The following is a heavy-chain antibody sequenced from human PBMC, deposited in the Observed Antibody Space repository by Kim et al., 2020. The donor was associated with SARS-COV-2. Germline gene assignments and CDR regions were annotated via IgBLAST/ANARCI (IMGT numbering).Heavy chain of an antibody. Sequence: NPSLKSRVTISVDTSKNQFSLKRSSVTAADTAVYYCARRGRGIATAGDFDYWGQGTLVTVSS. D-gene: IGHD6-13*01. J-gene: IGHJ4*02. V-gene: IGHV4-39*01. CDR3: ARRGRGIATAGDFDY.